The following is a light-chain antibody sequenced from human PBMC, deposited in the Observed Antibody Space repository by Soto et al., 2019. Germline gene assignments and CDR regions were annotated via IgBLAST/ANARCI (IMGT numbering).Light chain of an antibody. Sequence: DIQRTQSPSSLSTSVGGRVTITCRASESISRHLNWYQQKPGKAPKLLIYAASSLQNGVPSRFSGSGSGTDFTLTISNLQPEDFATYYCQQSYSTLSITFGQGTRLEIK. V-gene: IGKV1-39*01. CDR3: QQSYSTLSIT. CDR2: AAS. CDR1: ESISRH. J-gene: IGKJ5*01.